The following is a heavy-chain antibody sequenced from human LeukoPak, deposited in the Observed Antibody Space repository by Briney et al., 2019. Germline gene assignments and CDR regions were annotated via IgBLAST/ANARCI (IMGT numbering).Heavy chain of an antibody. Sequence: GGSLRLSCAASGFTFSDYYMSWIRQAPGKGLEWVSYISSSRSDTKYADSVKGRFTISRDNAKNSLYLQMNSLRDEDTAVYYCARDPEYYYDSSGYSPGAFDIWGPGTMVTVSS. CDR2: ISSSRSDT. CDR3: ARDPEYYYDSSGYSPGAFDI. V-gene: IGHV3-11*06. D-gene: IGHD3-22*01. J-gene: IGHJ3*02. CDR1: GFTFSDYY.